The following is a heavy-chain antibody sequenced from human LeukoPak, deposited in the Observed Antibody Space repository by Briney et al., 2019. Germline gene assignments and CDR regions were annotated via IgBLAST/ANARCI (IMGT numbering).Heavy chain of an antibody. CDR1: GGTFSSYA. V-gene: IGHV1-18*01. Sequence: ASVKVSCKASGGTFSSYAISWVRQAPGQGLEWMGWISTYNGDTNYAQKLQGRVTMTTDTSTNTAYMELRSLRSDGTAVYYCAREGLGELTLDYWGQGTLVTVSS. J-gene: IGHJ4*02. CDR3: AREGLGELTLDY. D-gene: IGHD3-16*01. CDR2: ISTYNGDT.